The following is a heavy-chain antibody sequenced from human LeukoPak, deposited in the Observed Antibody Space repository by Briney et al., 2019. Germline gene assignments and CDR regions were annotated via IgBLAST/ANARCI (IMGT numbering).Heavy chain of an antibody. Sequence: SETLSLTCTVSGGSVSSGSYYWSWIRQPPGKGLEWIGYIYHSGSTYYNPSLKSRVTISVDRSKNQFSLKLSSVTAADTAVYYCARGAVAGMIGFDYWGQGTLVTVSS. CDR1: GGSVSSGSYY. CDR2: IYHSGST. J-gene: IGHJ4*02. V-gene: IGHV4-30-2*01. CDR3: ARGAVAGMIGFDY. D-gene: IGHD6-19*01.